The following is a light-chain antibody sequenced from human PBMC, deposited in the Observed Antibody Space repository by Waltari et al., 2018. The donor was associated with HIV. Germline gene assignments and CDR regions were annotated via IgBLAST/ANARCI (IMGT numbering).Light chain of an antibody. CDR2: RNN. Sequence: QSVLTQPPSASGTPGQRVTISCSGSSSNIGSNYVYWYQQLPGTAPKPLIYRNNQRPSGVPDRFSGSKSGTSASLAISGLRSEDEADYYCAAWDDSLSAYVFGTGTKVTVL. V-gene: IGLV1-47*01. J-gene: IGLJ1*01. CDR3: AAWDDSLSAYV. CDR1: SSNIGSNY.